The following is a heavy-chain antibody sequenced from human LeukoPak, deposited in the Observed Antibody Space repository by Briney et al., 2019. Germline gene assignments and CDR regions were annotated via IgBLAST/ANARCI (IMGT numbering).Heavy chain of an antibody. CDR2: IYHSGNT. CDR1: GYSISTSYY. J-gene: IGHJ4*02. D-gene: IGHD1-26*01. Sequence: SETLSLTCTVSGYSISTSYYWGWIRQPPGKGLEWIGSIYHSGNTYYNPSLKSRVTISVDTSKNQFSLKLNSVTAADTAVYYCARAPRGAWDAALDYWGQGTLVTVSS. V-gene: IGHV4-38-2*02. CDR3: ARAPRGAWDAALDY.